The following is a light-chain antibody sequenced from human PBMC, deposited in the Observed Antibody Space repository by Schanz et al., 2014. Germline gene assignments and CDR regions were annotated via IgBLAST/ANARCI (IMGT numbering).Light chain of an antibody. Sequence: EIVVTQSPGTLSVSPGERATLSCRASQTVSSTSLAWYQQKPGQAPRLLIYGTSTRASAVPDRFSGSGSGTEFTLTISRLEPEDFAVYYCQQYYSSPLTFGGGTKVEIK. V-gene: IGKV3-20*01. CDR2: GTS. CDR1: QTVSSTS. CDR3: QQYYSSPLT. J-gene: IGKJ4*01.